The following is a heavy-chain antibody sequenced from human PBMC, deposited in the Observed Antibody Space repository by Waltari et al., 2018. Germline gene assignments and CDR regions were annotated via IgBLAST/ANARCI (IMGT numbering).Heavy chain of an antibody. CDR1: GGSFSGYY. CDR2: TNHSGST. CDR3: ARGSRAAAGTFYFDY. V-gene: IGHV4-34*01. J-gene: IGHJ4*02. D-gene: IGHD6-13*01. Sequence: QVQLQQWGAGLLKPSETLSLTCAVYGGSFSGYYWSWIRQPPGKGLEWIGETNHSGSTNYNPSLKSRVTISVDTSKNQFSLKLSSVTAADTAVYYCARGSRAAAGTFYFDYWGQGTLVTVSS.